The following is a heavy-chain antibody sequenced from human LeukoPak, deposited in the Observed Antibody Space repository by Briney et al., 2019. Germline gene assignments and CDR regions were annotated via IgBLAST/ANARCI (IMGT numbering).Heavy chain of an antibody. D-gene: IGHD6-13*01. Sequence: GASVKVSCKASGYTFTSYGISWVRHAPGQGLEWMGWISAYNGNTNYAQKLQGRVTMTTDTSTSTAYMELRSLRSDDTAVYYCAKMDSAGNFDYWGQGTLVTVSS. V-gene: IGHV1-18*01. CDR2: ISAYNGNT. CDR3: AKMDSAGNFDY. CDR1: GYTFTSYG. J-gene: IGHJ4*02.